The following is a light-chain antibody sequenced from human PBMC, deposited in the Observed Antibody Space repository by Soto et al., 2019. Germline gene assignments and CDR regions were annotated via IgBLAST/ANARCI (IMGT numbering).Light chain of an antibody. CDR2: GAS. CDR1: QSVFNNH. CDR3: QPYGSSRWT. V-gene: IGKV3-20*01. J-gene: IGKJ1*01. Sequence: SVLTQSKGTVSFSPGERPNICGSPSQSVFNNHIGWYQQKPGQAPRRLIFGASFRATGIPDRFSGSGSGTDFTLPISRLEPEDFAVYYCQPYGSSRWTFAQGTKVDI.